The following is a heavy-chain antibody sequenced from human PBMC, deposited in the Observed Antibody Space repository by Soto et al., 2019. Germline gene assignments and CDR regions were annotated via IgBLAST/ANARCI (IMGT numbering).Heavy chain of an antibody. CDR2: IWYDGSNK. J-gene: IGHJ5*02. Sequence: QVQLVESGGGVVQPGRSLRLCCAASGFTFSSYGMHWVRQAPGEGLEWVAVIWYDGSNKYYADSVKGRFTISRDNSKNTLCLEMNSLRAEDTAVYYCVRDGGYYGAGSYFDPWGQGCLLTVSS. D-gene: IGHD3-10*01. CDR1: GFTFSSYG. CDR3: VRDGGYYGAGSYFDP. V-gene: IGHV3-33*01.